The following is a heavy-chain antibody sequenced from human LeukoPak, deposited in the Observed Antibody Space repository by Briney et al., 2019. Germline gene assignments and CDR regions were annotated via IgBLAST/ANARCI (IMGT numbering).Heavy chain of an antibody. V-gene: IGHV3-23*01. Sequence: GGSLRLSCAASGFTFSSYSMSWVRQAPGKGLEWVSAIIGSGGSTYYADSVKGRFTISRDNSKNTLYLQMNSLRAEDTAVYFLAKDGYDSNGYNPDYWGQGTLVTVSS. D-gene: IGHD3-22*01. J-gene: IGHJ4*02. CDR3: AKDGYDSNGYNPDY. CDR2: IIGSGGST. CDR1: GFTFSSYS.